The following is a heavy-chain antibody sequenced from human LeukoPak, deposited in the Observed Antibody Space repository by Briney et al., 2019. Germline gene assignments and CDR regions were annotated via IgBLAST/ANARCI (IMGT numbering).Heavy chain of an antibody. Sequence: ASVKVSCKSSGYTCTTYGITWVRQAPGQGLEWMGWISTDNGDTNYAQKLQGRVTMTTDTSTSTAYMELRSLRSDDTAVYYCAREGLGELTLDYWGQGTLVTVSS. CDR2: ISTDNGDT. CDR1: GYTCTTYG. CDR3: AREGLGELTLDY. J-gene: IGHJ4*02. D-gene: IGHD3-16*01. V-gene: IGHV1-18*01.